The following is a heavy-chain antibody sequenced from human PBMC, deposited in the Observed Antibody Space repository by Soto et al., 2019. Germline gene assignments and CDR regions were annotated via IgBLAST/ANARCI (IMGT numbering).Heavy chain of an antibody. J-gene: IGHJ4*02. D-gene: IGHD4-17*01. CDR2: INPTSGGT. CDR1: GYTFTSYY. V-gene: IGHV1-2*02. CDR3: ARDPDYGDYWGYFFDS. Sequence: ASVKVSCKASGYTFTSYYIHWIRQAPGQGLEWMGWINPTSGGTVYAQNFQDRVTMTRDTSISTAYMELRRLNSDDTAVYYCARDPDYGDYWGYFFDSWGQGTPVTVSS.